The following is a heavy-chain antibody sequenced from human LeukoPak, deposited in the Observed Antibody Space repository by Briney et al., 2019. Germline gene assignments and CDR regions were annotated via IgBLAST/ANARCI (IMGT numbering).Heavy chain of an antibody. CDR3: ASEISLFVNAFDL. V-gene: IGHV3-33*01. Sequence: GGSLRLSCAASGFSFSNSGMHWVRQAPGKGLEWVAVIWYDGSNEYYADAVKGRFTISRDNSKNTVHLQMNSLRVEDTSVYYCASEISLFVNAFDLWGQGTLVTVTS. D-gene: IGHD3-16*01. CDR2: IWYDGSNE. CDR1: GFSFSNSG. J-gene: IGHJ3*01.